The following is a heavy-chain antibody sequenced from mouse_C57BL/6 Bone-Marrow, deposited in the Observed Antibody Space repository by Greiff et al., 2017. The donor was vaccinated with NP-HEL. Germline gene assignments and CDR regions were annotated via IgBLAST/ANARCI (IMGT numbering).Heavy chain of an antibody. V-gene: IGHV2-2*01. J-gene: IGHJ4*01. Sequence: VQLQQSGPGLVQPSQSLSITCTVSGFSLSNCGVHGVRQSPGGGLEWLGVIWSGGITDCNKAFTSRLSVSRVTSKSQVFFKMSSVHADDTAIYYGARKEDPLGTMHYGGEGTSDTVS. CDR2: IWSGGIT. CDR1: GFSLSNCG. CDR3: ARKEDPLGTMHY.